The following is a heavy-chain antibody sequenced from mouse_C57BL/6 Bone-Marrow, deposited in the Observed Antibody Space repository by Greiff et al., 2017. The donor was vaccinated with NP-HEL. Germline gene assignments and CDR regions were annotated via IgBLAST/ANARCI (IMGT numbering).Heavy chain of an antibody. CDR3: ARTLGLDD. CDR1: GFSLTSYG. D-gene: IGHD4-1*01. V-gene: IGHV2-2*01. Sequence: QVQLKESGPGLVQPSQSLSITCTVSGFSLTSYGVHWVRQSPGKGLEWLGVIWSGGSTDYNAAFISRLSISKDNSKSQVFFKMNILQADDTAIYYCARTLGLDDWGQGTTLTVSS. CDR2: IWSGGST. J-gene: IGHJ2*01.